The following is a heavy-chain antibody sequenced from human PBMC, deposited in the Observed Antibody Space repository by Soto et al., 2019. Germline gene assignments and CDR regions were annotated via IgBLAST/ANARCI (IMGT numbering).Heavy chain of an antibody. D-gene: IGHD3-10*01. CDR3: ARGLRITVYYGSGSLNWFDP. Sequence: QVQLQQWGAGLLKPSETLSLTCAVYGGSFSGYYWSWIRQPPGKGLEWIGEINHSGSTNYNPSLKSRVPISVDTSKNQFSLKLSSVTAADTAVYYCARGLRITVYYGSGSLNWFDPWGQGTLVTVSS. CDR2: INHSGST. CDR1: GGSFSGYY. J-gene: IGHJ5*02. V-gene: IGHV4-34*01.